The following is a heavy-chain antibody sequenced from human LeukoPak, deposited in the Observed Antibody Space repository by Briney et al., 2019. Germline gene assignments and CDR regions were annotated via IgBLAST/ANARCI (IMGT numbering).Heavy chain of an antibody. J-gene: IGHJ3*02. CDR2: IKQDESEK. CDR3: VRDETWNFGLSWYDGYDI. Sequence: GGSLRLSCAASGFSFRSYWMTWVRQAPGKGLEWVADIKQDESEKNYVDSVKGRFTISRDNAKNSLYLQMNSLRVEDTAVYYCVRDETWNFGLSWYDGYDIWGQGTMVTVSS. CDR1: GFSFRSYW. D-gene: IGHD1-7*01. V-gene: IGHV3-7*01.